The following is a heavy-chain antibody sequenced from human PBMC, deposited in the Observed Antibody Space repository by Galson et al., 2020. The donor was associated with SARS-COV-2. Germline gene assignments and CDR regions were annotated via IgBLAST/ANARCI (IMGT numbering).Heavy chain of an antibody. CDR3: ARGSWRDYDFWSGDENQDY. J-gene: IGHJ4*02. CDR1: GFTFSSYS. D-gene: IGHD3-3*01. Sequence: NSGGSLRLSCAASGFTFSSYSMNWVRQAPGKGLEWVSSISSSSSYIYYADSVKGRFTISRDNAKNSLYLQMNSLRAEDTAVYYCARGSWRDYDFWSGDENQDYWGQGTLVTVSS. V-gene: IGHV3-21*01. CDR2: ISSSSSYI.